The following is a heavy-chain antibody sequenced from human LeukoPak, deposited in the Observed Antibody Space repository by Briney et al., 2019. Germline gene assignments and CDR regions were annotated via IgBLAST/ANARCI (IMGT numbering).Heavy chain of an antibody. CDR1: GFTFSSYW. CDR3: ARDLSGVTGYTYGRGIDY. V-gene: IGHV3-7*01. J-gene: IGHJ4*02. D-gene: IGHD5-18*01. CDR2: IKKDGSEK. Sequence: GGSLRLSCAASGFTFSSYWMSWVRQAPGKGLEWVANIKKDGSEKYYVDSVKGRFTISRDNAKTSLYLQMNSLGAEDTAVYYCARDLSGVTGYTYGRGIDYWGQGTLVTVSS.